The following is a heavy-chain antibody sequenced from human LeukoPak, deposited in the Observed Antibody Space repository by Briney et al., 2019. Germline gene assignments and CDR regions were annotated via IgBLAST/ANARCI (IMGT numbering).Heavy chain of an antibody. CDR3: ARGKLGCSYCFDY. J-gene: IGHJ4*02. V-gene: IGHV1-69*13. CDR1: GGTFSSYA. D-gene: IGHD4/OR15-4a*01. CDR2: IIPIFGTA. Sequence: GASVKVSCKASGGTFSSYAISWVRQAPGQGLEWMGGIIPIFGTANYAQKFQGRVTITADESTSIAYMELSSLRSEDTAVCYCARGKLGCSYCFDYWGQGTLVTVSS.